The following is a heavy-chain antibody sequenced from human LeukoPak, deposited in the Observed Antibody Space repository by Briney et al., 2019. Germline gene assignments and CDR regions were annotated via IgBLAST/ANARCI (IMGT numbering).Heavy chain of an antibody. V-gene: IGHV4-4*02. J-gene: IGHJ4*02. CDR2: IYHSGST. Sequence: SETLSLTCAVSGGSISSSNWWSWVSQPPGKGLEWIGEIYHSGSTNYNPSLKSRVTISVDKSKNQFSLKLSSVTAADTAVYYCARGQWFGELGGLDYWGQGTLVTVSP. CDR3: ARGQWFGELGGLDY. D-gene: IGHD3-10*01. CDR1: GGSISSSNW.